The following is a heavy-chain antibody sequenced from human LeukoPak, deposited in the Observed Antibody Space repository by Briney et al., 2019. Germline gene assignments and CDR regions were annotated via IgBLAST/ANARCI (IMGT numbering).Heavy chain of an antibody. D-gene: IGHD3-9*01. V-gene: IGHV4-34*01. CDR2: INHSGST. CDR1: GGSFSGYY. CDR3: ARRRLLRYFDWFDWFDP. Sequence: PSETLSLTCAVYGGSFSGYYWSWIRQPPGKGLEWIGEINHSGSTNYNPSLKSRVTISVDTSKNQFSLKLSSVTAADTAVYYCARRRLLRYFDWFDWFDPWGQGTLVTVSS. J-gene: IGHJ5*02.